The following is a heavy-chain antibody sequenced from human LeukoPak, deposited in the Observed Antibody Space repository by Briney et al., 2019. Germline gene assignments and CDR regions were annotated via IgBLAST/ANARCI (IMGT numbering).Heavy chain of an antibody. CDR1: GYTFTGYY. V-gene: IGHV1-2*02. CDR3: ARVRPKVVPAARGGYYYGMDV. D-gene: IGHD2-2*01. J-gene: IGHJ6*02. CDR2: INPNSGGP. Sequence: GASVKVSCKASGYTFTGYYMHRVRQAPGQGLEWMGWINPNSGGPNYAQKFQGRVTMTRDTSISTAYMELSRLRSDDTAVYYCARVRPKVVPAARGGYYYGMDVWGQGTTVTVSS.